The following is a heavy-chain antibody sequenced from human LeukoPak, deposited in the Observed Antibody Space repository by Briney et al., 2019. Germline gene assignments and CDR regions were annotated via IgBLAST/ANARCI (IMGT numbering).Heavy chain of an antibody. CDR3: ARDRSGASGGYYYMDV. CDR1: GYSISSIYY. Sequence: SETLSLTCAVSGYSISSIYYWGWIRQPPGKGLEWIGSDYQSGSTYYNPSLKSRVTISVDTSKNQFSLKLNSVTAADTAVYYCARDRSGASGGYYYMDVWGKGTTVTVSS. J-gene: IGHJ6*03. D-gene: IGHD3-3*01. V-gene: IGHV4-38-2*02. CDR2: DYQSGST.